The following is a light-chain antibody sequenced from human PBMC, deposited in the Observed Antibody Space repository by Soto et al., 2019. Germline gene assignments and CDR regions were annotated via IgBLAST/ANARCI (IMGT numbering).Light chain of an antibody. CDR3: QQYSDWRPQ. J-gene: IGKJ1*01. CDR2: GAS. CDR1: HSVSSS. V-gene: IGKV3-15*01. Sequence: EIVMTQSPATLSVSPGERATLFCRASHSVSSSLAWYQQKPGQAPRLLIHGASTRATGIPARFSGSGSGTEFTLTINSLQSEDFAVYYCQQYSDWRPQFGQGTKVEIK.